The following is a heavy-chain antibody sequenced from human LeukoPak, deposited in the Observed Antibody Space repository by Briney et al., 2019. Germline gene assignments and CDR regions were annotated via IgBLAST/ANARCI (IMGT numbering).Heavy chain of an antibody. Sequence: SETLSLTCPVYGGSFSCYFWSWIRQPPGKGLEWIGQIKPSGGTNHNPSFMSRVTISVDTSKNQFSLSESTVTDDDAAVYYCAEIGYSFSNNGWSRTGLGDYPTRYYYYVEVWGTGKTVTGS. J-gene: IGHJ6*03. CDR3: AEIGYSFSNNGWSRTGLGDYPTRYYYYVEV. V-gene: IGHV4-34*01. CDR2: IKPSGGT. D-gene: IGHD5-18*01. CDR1: GGSFSCYF.